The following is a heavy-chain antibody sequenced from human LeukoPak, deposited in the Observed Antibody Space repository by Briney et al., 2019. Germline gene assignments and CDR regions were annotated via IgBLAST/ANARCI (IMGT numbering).Heavy chain of an antibody. V-gene: IGHV6-1*01. CDR1: GDSVSSNSVA. Sequence: SQTLSLTCAISGDSVSSNSVAWNWFRQSPSRGLEWLGRTYYTSKWNNDYAESVQSRISVNPDTSKNQFSLYLNSVTLEDTAVYYCARQASRRFDPWGQGTLVTVSS. J-gene: IGHJ5*02. CDR2: TYYTSKWNN. CDR3: ARQASRRFDP.